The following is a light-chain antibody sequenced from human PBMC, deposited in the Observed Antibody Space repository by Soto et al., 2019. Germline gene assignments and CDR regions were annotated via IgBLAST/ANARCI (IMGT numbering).Light chain of an antibody. CDR3: QQLNNYPRT. Sequence: DIQLTQSPSFLSASVGDRVTITCRASQGISSYLAWYQQKPGKAPKLLISVASTLQSGVPSRFSGSGSGTEFTLTISSLQPEDFATYYCQQLNNYPRTFGQGTKVDIK. J-gene: IGKJ1*01. CDR1: QGISSY. V-gene: IGKV1-9*01. CDR2: VAS.